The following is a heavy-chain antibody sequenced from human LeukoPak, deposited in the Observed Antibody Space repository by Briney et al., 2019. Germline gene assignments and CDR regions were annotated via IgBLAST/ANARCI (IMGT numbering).Heavy chain of an antibody. J-gene: IGHJ4*02. CDR3: ARDRLHYGEYEKTFDY. Sequence: GGSLRLSCAASGLTFSSYWMSWVRQAPGKGLEWVANIKQDGSEKYYVDSVKGRFTISRDNAKNSLYLQMNSLRAEDTAVYYCARDRLHYGEYEKTFDYWGQGTLVSVSS. CDR2: IKQDGSEK. V-gene: IGHV3-7*01. D-gene: IGHD4-17*01. CDR1: GLTFSSYW.